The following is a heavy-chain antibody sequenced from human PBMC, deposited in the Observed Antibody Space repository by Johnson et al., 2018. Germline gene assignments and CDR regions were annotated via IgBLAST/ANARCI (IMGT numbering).Heavy chain of an antibody. D-gene: IGHD3-22*01. V-gene: IGHV1-69*01. Sequence: QVQLVESGAEVKRXGSSXRVXCRASGGTFSTYAISWVRQAPGQGLEWMGGIVPIFHRPDYAQNFQGRVSITADASTNTVHLELSTLRSADTAVYYCARGHDSGSYRLGNAFDIWGQGTLVTVSS. J-gene: IGHJ3*02. CDR3: ARGHDSGSYRLGNAFDI. CDR1: GGTFSTYA. CDR2: IVPIFHRP.